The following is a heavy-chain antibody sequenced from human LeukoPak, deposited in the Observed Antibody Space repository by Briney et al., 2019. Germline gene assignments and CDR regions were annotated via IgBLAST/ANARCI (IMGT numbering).Heavy chain of an antibody. CDR2: ISGSGGST. CDR1: GFNFSSYD. J-gene: IGHJ4*02. Sequence: GGSLRLSCAASGFNFSSYDMSWVRQAPGKGLEWVSAISGSGGSTYYADSVKGRFTISRDNSKNTLYLQMNSLRAEDTAVYYCAKDHRDILTGYGLICDYWGQGTLVTVSS. CDR3: AKDHRDILTGYGLICDY. V-gene: IGHV3-23*01. D-gene: IGHD3-9*01.